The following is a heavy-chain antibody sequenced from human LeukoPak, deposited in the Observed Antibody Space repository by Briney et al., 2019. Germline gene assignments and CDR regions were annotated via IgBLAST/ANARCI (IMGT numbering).Heavy chain of an antibody. J-gene: IGHJ5*02. D-gene: IGHD3-3*01. CDR2: INHSGST. V-gene: IGHV4-34*01. CDR3: ATGWSGYYWTT. Sequence: PSETLSLTCAVYGGSFSGYYWSWIRQPPGKGLEWIGEINHSGSTNYNPSLKSRVTISVDTSKNQFSLKLNSVTAADTAVYYCATGWSGYYWTTWGQGTLVAVSS. CDR1: GGSFSGYY.